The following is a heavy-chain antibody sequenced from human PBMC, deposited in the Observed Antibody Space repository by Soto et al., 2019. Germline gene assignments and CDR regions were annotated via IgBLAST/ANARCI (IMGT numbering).Heavy chain of an antibody. V-gene: IGHV4-61*05. CDR2: VFHSGRT. Sequence: SETLSLTWTVSGGSVSSRSYFRGWIRQSPGKGLEWIGYVFHSGRTNYNPSLKSRVTISVDTSQNQFSLKLSSVTAADTAVYYCTRMDTYYYDSSGPIFDSWGQGTLVTVSS. J-gene: IGHJ4*02. CDR3: TRMDTYYYDSSGPIFDS. D-gene: IGHD3-22*01. CDR1: GGSVSSRSYF.